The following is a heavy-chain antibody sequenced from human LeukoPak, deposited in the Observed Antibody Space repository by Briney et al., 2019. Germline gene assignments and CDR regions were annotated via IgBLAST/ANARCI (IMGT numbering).Heavy chain of an antibody. Sequence: PGGSLRLSCAASGFTFSSYSMNWVRQAPGKGLEWVSAISGDSRYIYYADSVRGRFTISRDNAENSLYLQMHSLRVEDTAVYYCARVVGATTFDYWGQGTLVTVSS. J-gene: IGHJ4*02. D-gene: IGHD1-26*01. CDR1: GFTFSSYS. CDR3: ARVVGATTFDY. V-gene: IGHV3-21*01. CDR2: ISGDSRYI.